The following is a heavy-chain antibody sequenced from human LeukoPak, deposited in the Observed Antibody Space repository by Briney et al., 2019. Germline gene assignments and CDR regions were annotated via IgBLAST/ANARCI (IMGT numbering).Heavy chain of an antibody. D-gene: IGHD3-10*01. V-gene: IGHV3-72*01. Sequence: QPGGSLRLSCVASGFISSDHYIDWVRQAPGKGLEWVGRTGNRANSYSTQYAASVRGRFIILSDDSKNSLYVQMNSLKNEDTAVYYCARAVAGSGFDCWGQGSLVSVSS. CDR2: TGNRANSYST. CDR3: ARAVAGSGFDC. CDR1: GFISSDHY. J-gene: IGHJ4*02.